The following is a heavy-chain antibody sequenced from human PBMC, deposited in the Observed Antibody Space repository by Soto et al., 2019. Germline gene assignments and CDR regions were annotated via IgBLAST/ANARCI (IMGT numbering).Heavy chain of an antibody. J-gene: IGHJ6*02. CDR2: IIPILGIA. D-gene: IGHD3-22*01. CDR1: GGTFSSYI. CDR3: ANKDYDSSEYYYYGMDV. V-gene: IGHV1-69*02. Sequence: QVQLVQSGAEVKKPGSSVKVSCKASGGTFSSYIISWVRQALGQGLEWMGRIIPILGIANYAQKFQGRVTITADKSTSTAYMELSSLRSEDTAVYYCANKDYDSSEYYYYGMDVWGQGTTVTVSS.